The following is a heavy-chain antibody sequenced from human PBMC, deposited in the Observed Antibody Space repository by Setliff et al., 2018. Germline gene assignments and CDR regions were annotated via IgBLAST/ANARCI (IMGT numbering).Heavy chain of an antibody. CDR3: ARGGDSGSYFLANHDAFDI. Sequence: PSETLSLTCTVSGGSISSSSYYWGWIRQPPGKGLEWIGSIHYSGSTYYNPSLKSRVTISIDTSKNQFSLKLSSVTAADTAVYYCARGGDSGSYFLANHDAFDIWGQGTMVTV. D-gene: IGHD1-26*01. CDR2: IHYSGST. CDR1: GGSISSSSYY. J-gene: IGHJ3*02. V-gene: IGHV4-39*07.